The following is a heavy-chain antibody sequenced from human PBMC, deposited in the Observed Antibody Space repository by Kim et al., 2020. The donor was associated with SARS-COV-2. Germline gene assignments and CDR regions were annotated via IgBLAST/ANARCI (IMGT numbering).Heavy chain of an antibody. D-gene: IGHD1-26*01. CDR3: ARDRGMGASDY. CDR2: INQDGSVK. V-gene: IGHV3-7*03. J-gene: IGHJ4*02. Sequence: GGSLRLSCAASGVSFSVSWMTWFRQTPGRGLEWMANINQDGSVKNYVESLKGRFTISRDNAKNSLYLQMNSLRADDTAVYYCARDRGMGASDYWGQGSLVTVSS. CDR1: GVSFSVSW.